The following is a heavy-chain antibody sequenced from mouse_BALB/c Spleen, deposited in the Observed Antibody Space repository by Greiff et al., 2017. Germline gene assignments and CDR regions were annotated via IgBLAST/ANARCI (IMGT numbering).Heavy chain of an antibody. J-gene: IGHJ4*01. CDR3: ARGYGYDDAMDY. Sequence: EVKVEESGPGLVKPSQSLSLTCTVTGYSITSDYAWNWIRQFPGNKLEWMGYISYSGSTSYNPSLKSRISITRDTSKNQFFLQLNSVTTEDTATYYCARGYGYDDAMDYWGQGTSVTVSS. CDR2: ISYSGST. D-gene: IGHD1-2*01. CDR1: GYSITSDYA. V-gene: IGHV3-2*02.